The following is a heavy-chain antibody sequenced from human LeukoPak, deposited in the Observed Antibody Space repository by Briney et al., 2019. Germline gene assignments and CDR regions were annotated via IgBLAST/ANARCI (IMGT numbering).Heavy chain of an antibody. D-gene: IGHD2-15*01. J-gene: IGHJ3*02. V-gene: IGHV4-4*07. CDR2: IYTRGST. CDR1: GGSINNYY. Sequence: SETLPLTCTVSGGSINNYYWSWTRQPAGKGLEWIGRIYTRGSTNYNPSLKSRVTMSVDTSKNQFSLKLSSVTAADTAVYYCARGRYCSADICSGGDAFDIWGKGQWSPSLQ. CDR3: ARGRYCSADICSGGDAFDI.